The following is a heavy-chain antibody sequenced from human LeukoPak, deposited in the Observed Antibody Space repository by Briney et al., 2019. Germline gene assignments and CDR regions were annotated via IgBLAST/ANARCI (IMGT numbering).Heavy chain of an antibody. CDR1: GGSISSGSYY. J-gene: IGHJ5*02. V-gene: IGHV4-61*02. CDR3: ARALPDWFDP. Sequence: SQTLSLTCTVSGGSISSGSYYWSWIWQPAGKGLEWIGRIYTSGSTYYNPSLKSRVTISVDTSKNQFSLKLSSVTAADTAVYYCARALPDWFDPWGQGTLVTVSS. CDR2: IYTSGST.